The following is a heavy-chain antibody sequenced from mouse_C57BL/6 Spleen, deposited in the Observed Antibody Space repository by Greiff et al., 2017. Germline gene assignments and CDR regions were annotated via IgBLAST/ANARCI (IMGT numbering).Heavy chain of an antibody. V-gene: IGHV1-55*01. D-gene: IGHD2-4*01. J-gene: IGHJ4*01. CDR3: ARHDYDYGEYYAMDY. Sequence: QVQLQQPGAELVKPGASVKMSCTASGYTFTSYWMTWVKQRPGQGLEWIGDIYPGSGSTNYNEKFKSKATLPVDTSSSTAYMQLSSLTSEDSAVYYGARHDYDYGEYYAMDYWGQGTSVTVSS. CDR1: GYTFTSYW. CDR2: IYPGSGST.